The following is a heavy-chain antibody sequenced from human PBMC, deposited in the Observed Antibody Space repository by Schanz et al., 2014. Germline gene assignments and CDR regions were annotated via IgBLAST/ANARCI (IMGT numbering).Heavy chain of an antibody. D-gene: IGHD6-6*01. V-gene: IGHV1-18*01. CDR3: ARDQSPYPNSSDVRYFDY. J-gene: IGHJ4*02. CDR2: ISPYNGNT. Sequence: QVQLVQSGAEVKKPGASVKVSCKASGYTFTSYGISWVRQAPGQGLEWMGWISPYNGNTNYAQKLQGRVTMTADTSTSTAYMELTSLRSDDTAVYYCARDQSPYPNSSDVRYFDYWGQGSLVTVSS. CDR1: GYTFTSYG.